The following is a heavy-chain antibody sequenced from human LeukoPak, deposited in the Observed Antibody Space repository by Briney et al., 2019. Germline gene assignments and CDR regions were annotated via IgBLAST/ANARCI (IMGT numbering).Heavy chain of an antibody. Sequence: PGGSLRLSCAVSGFTFSSYAMHWVRQAPGKGLEWVAVISYDGSNKYYADSVKGRFTISRDNSKNTLYLQMNSLRAEDTAVYYCARDGPDSVVAATEGAFDIWGQGTMVTVSS. CDR2: ISYDGSNK. D-gene: IGHD2-15*01. J-gene: IGHJ3*02. V-gene: IGHV3-30-3*01. CDR3: ARDGPDSVVAATEGAFDI. CDR1: GFTFSSYA.